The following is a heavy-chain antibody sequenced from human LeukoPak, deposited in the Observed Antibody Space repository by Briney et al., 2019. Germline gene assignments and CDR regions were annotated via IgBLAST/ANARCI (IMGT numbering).Heavy chain of an antibody. CDR2: ISYDGSNK. CDR3: ARDMDRGCSSTSCYVLDY. Sequence: GGSLRLSCAASGFTFSSYATHWVRQAPGKGLEWVAVISYDGSNKYYADSVKGRFTISRDNSKNTLYLQMNSLRAEDTAVYYRARDMDRGCSSTSCYVLDYWGQGTLVTVSS. D-gene: IGHD2-2*01. J-gene: IGHJ4*02. V-gene: IGHV3-30-3*01. CDR1: GFTFSSYA.